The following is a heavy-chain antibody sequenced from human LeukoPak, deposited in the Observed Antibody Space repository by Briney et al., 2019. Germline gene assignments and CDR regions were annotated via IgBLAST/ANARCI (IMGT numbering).Heavy chain of an antibody. Sequence: PGGSLRLSCAASGFTFSNYGMNWVRQAPGMGLEWISYISDSSSIIFYADSVKGRFTITRDNAKNSVYLQMNSLRDEDTAIYYCAREEGRPRNAFDYWGQGTLVTVSS. CDR1: GFTFSNYG. J-gene: IGHJ4*02. CDR2: ISDSSSII. V-gene: IGHV3-48*02. CDR3: AREEGRPRNAFDY.